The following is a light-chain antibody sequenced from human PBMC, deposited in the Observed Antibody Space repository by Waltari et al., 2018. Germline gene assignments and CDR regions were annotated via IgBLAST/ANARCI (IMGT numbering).Light chain of an antibody. V-gene: IGLV1-51*02. Sequence: QSMFTQPPSVSAAPGQRVTVSCSGDHYNLGINYLYLDRQLPGTAPKLLIYEDDKRPPAIPDRVLASKSGPSAALAISGLQTGDEADYYCGTWDISLTARQVFGGGTKVTVL. CDR2: EDD. CDR1: HYNLGINY. J-gene: IGLJ3*02. CDR3: GTWDISLTARQV.